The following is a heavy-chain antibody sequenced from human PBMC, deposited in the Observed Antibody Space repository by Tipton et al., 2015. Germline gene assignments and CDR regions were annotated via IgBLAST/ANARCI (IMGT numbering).Heavy chain of an antibody. V-gene: IGHV4-31*03. CDR3: ARAMSRRHSSGYYYYGMDV. CDR2: IYYSGST. Sequence: TLSLTCTVSGGSISSRGYYWNWIRQQPGKGLEWIGYIYYSGSTYYNPSLKSRLTISLDTSKNHFSLKLTSVTAADTAVYYCARAMSRRHSSGYYYYGMDVWGQGTTITVSS. D-gene: IGHD3-22*01. J-gene: IGHJ6*02. CDR1: GGSISSRGYY.